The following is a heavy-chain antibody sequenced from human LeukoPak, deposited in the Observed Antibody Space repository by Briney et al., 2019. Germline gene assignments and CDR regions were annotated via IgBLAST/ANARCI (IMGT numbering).Heavy chain of an antibody. CDR3: AKFRYHSNDNNYLDFNY. CDR1: GFTFSSYA. Sequence: GGSLRLSCSASGFTFSSYAMGWVRQAPGKGPEWVSSISGSGGHTYFADSVKGRFTISRDNSKNTLDLQMNSLKVEDTAVYYCAKFRYHSNDNNYLDFNYWGQGTLVTVSS. V-gene: IGHV3-23*01. CDR2: ISGSGGHT. D-gene: IGHD3-22*01. J-gene: IGHJ4*02.